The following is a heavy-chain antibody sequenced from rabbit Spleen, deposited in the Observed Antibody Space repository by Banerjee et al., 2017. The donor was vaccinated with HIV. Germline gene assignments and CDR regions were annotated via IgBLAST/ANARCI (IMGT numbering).Heavy chain of an antibody. Sequence: QEQLEESGGGLVKPGGTLTLTCTVSGFSFSSNWICWVRQAPGKGLEWIACTVGGRSTFTYYASWAKGRFTISKASSTTVTLQMTSLTAADTATYFCARDTATSFSTYGMDLWGQGTLVTVS. CDR1: GFSFSSNW. D-gene: IGHD1-1*01. V-gene: IGHV1S45*01. CDR3: ARDTATSFSTYGMDL. J-gene: IGHJ6*01. CDR2: TVGGRSTFT.